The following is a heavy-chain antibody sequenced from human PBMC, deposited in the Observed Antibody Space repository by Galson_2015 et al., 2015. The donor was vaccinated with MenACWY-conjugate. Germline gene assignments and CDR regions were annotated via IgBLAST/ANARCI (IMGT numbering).Heavy chain of an antibody. CDR2: ISYDGSNK. Sequence: SLRLSCAASGFTFSSYGMHWVRQAPGKGLEWVAVISYDGSNKYYADSVKGRFTISRDNSKNTLYLQMNSLRAEDTAVYYCAKARRGRVVVTATTDYWGQGTPVTVSS. CDR1: GFTFSSYG. CDR3: AKARRGRVVVTATTDY. D-gene: IGHD2-21*02. J-gene: IGHJ4*02. V-gene: IGHV3-30*18.